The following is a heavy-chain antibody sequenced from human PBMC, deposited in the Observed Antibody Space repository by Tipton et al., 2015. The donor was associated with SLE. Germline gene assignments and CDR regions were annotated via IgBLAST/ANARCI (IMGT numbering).Heavy chain of an antibody. CDR2: INHSGST. V-gene: IGHV4-34*01. Sequence: TLSLTCAVYGGSFSGYYWSWIRQPPGKGLEWIGEINHSGSTNYNPSLKNRVTISVDTSKNQFSLKLSSVTAADTAVYYCASPAYYDFWSDSDAFDIWGQGTMVTVSS. CDR1: GGSFSGYY. J-gene: IGHJ3*02. D-gene: IGHD3-3*01. CDR3: ASPAYYDFWSDSDAFDI.